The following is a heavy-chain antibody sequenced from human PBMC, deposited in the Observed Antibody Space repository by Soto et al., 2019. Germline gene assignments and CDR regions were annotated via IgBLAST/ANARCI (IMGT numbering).Heavy chain of an antibody. CDR3: ARDSSVGASHY. CDR1: GGSISSGDYY. J-gene: IGHJ4*02. CDR2: IYYSGST. D-gene: IGHD1-26*01. Sequence: KTSETLSLTCTVSGGSISSGDYYWSWIRQPPGKGLEWIGYIYYSGSTYYNPSLKSRVTISVDTPKNQFSLKLSSVTAADTAVYYCARDSSVGASHYWGQGTLVTVSS. V-gene: IGHV4-30-4*01.